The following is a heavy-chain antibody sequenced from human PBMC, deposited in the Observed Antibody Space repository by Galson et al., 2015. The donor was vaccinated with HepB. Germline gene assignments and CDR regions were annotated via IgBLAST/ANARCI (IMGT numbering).Heavy chain of an antibody. CDR1: GGTFSIYA. Sequence: SVKVSCKASGGTFSIYAISWVRQAPGQGLEWMGGIIPIFGTANYAQKFQGRVTITADESTSTAYMELSSLRSEDTAVYYCARENAVAGDHDAFDIWGQGTMVTVSS. V-gene: IGHV1-69*13. CDR3: ARENAVAGDHDAFDI. D-gene: IGHD6-19*01. CDR2: IIPIFGTA. J-gene: IGHJ3*02.